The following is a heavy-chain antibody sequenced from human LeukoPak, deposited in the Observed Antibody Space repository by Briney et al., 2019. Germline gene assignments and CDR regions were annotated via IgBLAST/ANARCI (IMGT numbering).Heavy chain of an antibody. V-gene: IGHV4-59*01. D-gene: IGHD2-15*01. J-gene: IGHJ5*02. CDR1: GDSISSYF. CDR3: ARDSHSVDTATPRGFDP. Sequence: SETLSLTCTVSGDSISSYFWSWIRQPPGKGLEWIGYFHDGGSANYNPSLKSRITMSVDTSKNQFSLKLRSVTAADTAVYYSARDSHSVDTATPRGFDPWGQGTLVTVSS. CDR2: FHDGGSA.